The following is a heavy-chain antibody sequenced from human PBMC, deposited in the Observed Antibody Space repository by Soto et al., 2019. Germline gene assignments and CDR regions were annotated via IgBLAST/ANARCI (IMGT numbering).Heavy chain of an antibody. D-gene: IGHD2-8*01. CDR2: VYHSGST. J-gene: IGHJ3*02. CDR1: GGSISSDY. V-gene: IGHV4-59*08. Sequence: SETLSLTCSVSGGSISSDYWIWIRQSPGKGLEWIGYVYHSGSTNYNPSLKSRVTISVDTSKNQFSLKLSSVTAADTAVYYCARFAPLYGQYAFAIWGQGTMVTVSS. CDR3: ARFAPLYGQYAFAI.